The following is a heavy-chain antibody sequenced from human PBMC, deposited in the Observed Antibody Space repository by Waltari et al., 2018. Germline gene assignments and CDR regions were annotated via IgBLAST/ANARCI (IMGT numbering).Heavy chain of an antibody. V-gene: IGHV4-39*07. CDR1: GGSISSSSYY. CDR2: IYYSGRT. D-gene: IGHD6-13*01. CDR3: ASLTSRIAAAVGY. J-gene: IGHJ4*02. Sequence: QLQLQESGPGLVKPSETLSLTCTVSGGSISSSSYYWGWIRQPPGKGLEWIGSIYYSGRTYYNPSLKSRVTISVDTSKNQFSLKLSSVTAADTAVYYCASLTSRIAAAVGYWGQGTLVTVSS.